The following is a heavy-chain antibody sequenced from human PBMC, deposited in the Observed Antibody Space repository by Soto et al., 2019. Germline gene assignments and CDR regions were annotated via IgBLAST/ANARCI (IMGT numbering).Heavy chain of an antibody. J-gene: IGHJ3*02. V-gene: IGHV3-23*01. CDR2: ISNSGGSV. Sequence: EVQLLESGGGLVQPGGSLRLSCAASGFTFSSFAMSWVRQAPGKGLEWVSGISNSGGSVNYADCVKGRFTISRDNSKNTLSLEINSLRAEDTALYYCARVKWTYGSVSDIWGQGTMVTVSS. CDR1: GFTFSSFA. D-gene: IGHD4-17*01. CDR3: ARVKWTYGSVSDI.